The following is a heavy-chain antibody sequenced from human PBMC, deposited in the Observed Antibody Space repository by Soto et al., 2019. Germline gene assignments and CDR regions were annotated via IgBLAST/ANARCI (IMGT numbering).Heavy chain of an antibody. CDR3: ARRGGIAVAVTSAFDI. J-gene: IGHJ3*02. D-gene: IGHD6-19*01. Sequence: QLQLQESGPGLVKPSETLSLTCTVSGGSISSSSYYWGWIRQPPGKGLEWIGSIYYSGSTYYNPSLDSRVTISVAASKNQFPLKLSSVTAADTAVYYCARRGGIAVAVTSAFDIWGQGTMVTVSS. V-gene: IGHV4-39*01. CDR2: IYYSGST. CDR1: GGSISSSSYY.